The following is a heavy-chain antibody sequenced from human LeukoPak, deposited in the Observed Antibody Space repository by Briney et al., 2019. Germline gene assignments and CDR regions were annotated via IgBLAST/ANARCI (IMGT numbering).Heavy chain of an antibody. CDR2: IRGDGRAT. J-gene: IGHJ4*02. V-gene: IGHV3-74*01. Sequence: PGGSLRLSCAASGFIFTDYWMHWVRQALGKELVWVARIRGDGRATTYADSVKGRFTVSRDNAKNTLYLQMNSLRAEDTAVYYCARGRDYYGSGSYIDYWGQGTLVTVSS. D-gene: IGHD3-10*01. CDR3: ARGRDYYGSGSYIDY. CDR1: GFIFTDYW.